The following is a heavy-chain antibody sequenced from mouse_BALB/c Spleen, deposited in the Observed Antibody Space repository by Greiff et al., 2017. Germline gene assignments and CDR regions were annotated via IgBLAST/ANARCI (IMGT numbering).Heavy chain of an antibody. V-gene: IGHV1-14*01. CDR1: GYTFTSYV. Sequence: VQLQQPGPELVKPGASVKMSCKASGYTFTSYVMHWVKQKPGQGLEWIGYINPYNDGTKYNEKFKGKATLTSDKSSSTAYMELSSLTSEDSAVYYCAREGIQVTGSVAYWGQGTLVTVSA. D-gene: IGHD4-1*01. J-gene: IGHJ3*01. CDR3: AREGIQVTGSVAY. CDR2: INPYNDGT.